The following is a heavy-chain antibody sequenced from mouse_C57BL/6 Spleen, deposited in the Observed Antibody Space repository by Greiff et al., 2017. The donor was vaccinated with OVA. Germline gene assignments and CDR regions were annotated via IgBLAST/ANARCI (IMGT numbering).Heavy chain of an antibody. CDR1: GFTFSDYG. V-gene: IGHV5-17*01. CDR3: ARSDYYSNYFFDY. CDR2: ISSGSSTI. D-gene: IGHD2-5*01. Sequence: EVKLVESGGGLVKPGGSLKLSCAASGFTFSDYGMHWVRQAPEKGLEWVAYISSGSSTIYYADTVKGRFTISRDNAKNTLFLQMTSLRSEDTAMYYCARSDYYSNYFFDYWGQGTTLTVSS. J-gene: IGHJ2*01.